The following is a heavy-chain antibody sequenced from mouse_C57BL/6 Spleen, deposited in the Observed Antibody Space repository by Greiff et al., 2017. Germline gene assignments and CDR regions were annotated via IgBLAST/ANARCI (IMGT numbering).Heavy chain of an antibody. J-gene: IGHJ4*01. Sequence: VQLQQSVAELVRPGASVKLSCTASGFNFKNTYMHWVKQRPEQGLEWIGRIDPANGNTKYAPKFQGKATITAVTSSNTAYLQLSSLTSEDTAIYYCALAGSYYDLDYWGQGTTVTVSS. CDR2: IDPANGNT. CDR3: ALAGSYYDLDY. V-gene: IGHV14-3*01. CDR1: GFNFKNTY. D-gene: IGHD3-3*01.